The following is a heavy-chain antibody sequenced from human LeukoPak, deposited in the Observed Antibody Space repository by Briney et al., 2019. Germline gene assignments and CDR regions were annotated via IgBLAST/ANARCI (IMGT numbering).Heavy chain of an antibody. CDR3: AKDKLRYSSGWYRAHFDY. J-gene: IGHJ4*02. CDR1: GFTFDDYA. CDR2: ISWNSGSI. V-gene: IGHV3-9*01. D-gene: IGHD6-19*01. Sequence: GGSLRLSCAASGFTFDDYAMHWVRQAPGKGLEWVSGISWNSGSIGYADSVKGRFTISRDNAKNSLYLQMNSLRAEDTALYYCAKDKLRYSSGWYRAHFDYWGQGTLVTVSS.